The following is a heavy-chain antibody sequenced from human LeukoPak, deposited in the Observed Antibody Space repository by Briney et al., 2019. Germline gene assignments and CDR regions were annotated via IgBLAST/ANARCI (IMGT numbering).Heavy chain of an antibody. V-gene: IGHV6-1*01. CDR3: ARDQGALNI. Sequence: SQTLSLTCDISGDCVSSNSAAWNWIRQSPSRGLEWLGRTYYRSKWYNDYSVYVKGRITITPDTSKNQFSLQLNSVTPEDTAVYYCARDQGALNIWGQGTMVTVSS. J-gene: IGHJ3*02. CDR1: GDCVSSNSAA. CDR2: TYYRSKWYN.